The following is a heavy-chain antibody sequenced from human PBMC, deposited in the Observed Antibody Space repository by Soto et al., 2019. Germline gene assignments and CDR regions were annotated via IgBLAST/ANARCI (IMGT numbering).Heavy chain of an antibody. D-gene: IGHD3-9*01. CDR1: GFTFSSYA. V-gene: IGHV3-30-3*01. CDR3: AKDGYLDTYYFDY. J-gene: IGHJ4*02. Sequence: QVQLVESGGGVVQPGRSLRLSCADSGFTFSSYAMHCVRQAPGKGLEWVAVISYYGTSKHYADSVKGRFSISRDDSENTLYVQMNSLRAEDTAVYYCAKDGYLDTYYFDYWGQGTLVTVSS. CDR2: ISYYGTSK.